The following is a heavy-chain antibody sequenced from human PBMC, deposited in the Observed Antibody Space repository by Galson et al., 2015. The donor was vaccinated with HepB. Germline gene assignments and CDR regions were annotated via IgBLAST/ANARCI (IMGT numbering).Heavy chain of an antibody. CDR2: IIPIFGTA. D-gene: IGHD6-6*01. V-gene: IGHV1-69*13. CDR1: GGTFSNYA. CDR3: ARPTNIPARYFDY. J-gene: IGHJ4*02. Sequence: SVKVSCKASGGTFSNYAFSWVRQAPGQGLEWMGGIIPIFGTADYAQKFQGRVTITADESTSTAYMELSSLRSADTAVYYCARPTNIPARYFDYWGQGTLVTVSS.